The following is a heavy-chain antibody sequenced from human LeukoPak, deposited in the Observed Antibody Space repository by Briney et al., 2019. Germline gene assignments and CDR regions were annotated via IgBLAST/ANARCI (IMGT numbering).Heavy chain of an antibody. J-gene: IGHJ4*02. D-gene: IGHD2-21*02. Sequence: GGSLRLSCAASGFTSSTYWMLWVRQAPGKGLEWVANIKGDGSEKHYADSVKGRFTISRDNAKNSLYLQMNSLRAEDTALYYCARGMTWSAYWGPGTLVAVAS. CDR3: ARGMTWSAY. CDR1: GFTSSTYW. V-gene: IGHV3-7*04. CDR2: IKGDGSEK.